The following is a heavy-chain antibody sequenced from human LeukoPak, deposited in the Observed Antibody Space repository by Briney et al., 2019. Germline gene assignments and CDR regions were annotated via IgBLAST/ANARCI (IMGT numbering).Heavy chain of an antibody. J-gene: IGHJ4*02. CDR2: INPNSGGT. V-gene: IGHV1-2*02. CDR3: ARAIRRLTGDFDY. CDR1: GYTFTGYY. Sequence: PLASVKVSCKASGYTFTGYYMHWVRQAPGQGLEWMGWINPNSGGTNYAQKFQGRVTMTRDTSISTAYMELSRLRSDDTAVYYCARAIRRLTGDFDYWGQGTLVTVSS. D-gene: IGHD7-27*01.